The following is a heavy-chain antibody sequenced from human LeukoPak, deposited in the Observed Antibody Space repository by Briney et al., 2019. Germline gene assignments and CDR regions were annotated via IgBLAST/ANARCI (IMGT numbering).Heavy chain of an antibody. J-gene: IGHJ5*02. V-gene: IGHV1-46*01. Sequence: ASVKVSCKASGYSITSYYMHWVRQAPGQGLEWMGLINLSVGDTTYTQKFQGRVTMTRDTSTSTAYMELRSLRSDDTAVYYCAREKSVRGYDFWSGQKGGWFDPWGQGTLVTVSS. CDR2: INLSVGDT. CDR3: AREKSVRGYDFWSGQKGGWFDP. D-gene: IGHD3-3*01. CDR1: GYSITSYY.